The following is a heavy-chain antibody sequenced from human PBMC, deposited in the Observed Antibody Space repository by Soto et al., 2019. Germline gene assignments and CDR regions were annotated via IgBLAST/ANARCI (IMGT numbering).Heavy chain of an antibody. J-gene: IGHJ3*02. D-gene: IGHD3-10*01. CDR2: ISGSGGST. CDR1: GFTFSSYA. CDR3: AKKPTHIPYGPDAFDI. Sequence: PGGSLRLSCASSGFTFSSYAMSWVRQAPGKGLEWVSAISGSGGSTYYADSVKGRFTISRDNSKNTLYLQMNSLRAEDTAVYYCAKKPTHIPYGPDAFDIWGQGTMVTVSS. V-gene: IGHV3-23*01.